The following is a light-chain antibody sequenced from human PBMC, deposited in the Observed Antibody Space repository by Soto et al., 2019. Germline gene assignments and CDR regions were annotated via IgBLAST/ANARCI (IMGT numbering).Light chain of an antibody. J-gene: IGLJ2*01. Sequence: QSVLTQPPSVSGAPGQRVTISCTGSSSNIGAEYAVHWYQQLPGKAPKVLIYNNDIRPSGVPDRVSGSKSGTSASLAITGLQAEEEAHYYCQSSDNRLSASVFGGGTKLTVL. V-gene: IGLV1-40*01. CDR1: SSNIGAEYA. CDR3: QSSDNRLSASV. CDR2: NND.